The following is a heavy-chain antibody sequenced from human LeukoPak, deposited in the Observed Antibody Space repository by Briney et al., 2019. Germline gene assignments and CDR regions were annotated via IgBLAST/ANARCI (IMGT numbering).Heavy chain of an antibody. J-gene: IGHJ4*02. CDR3: ARGGDYGDLRYFDY. Sequence: PSETLSLTCTVSGGSINNYYWSWIRQPPGKGLEWIRFNYYRGSTNYNPSLKSRVTFSVDTSKNQFSLKLNSVTAADTAVYSCARGGDYGDLRYFDYWGQGTLVTVSS. CDR2: NYYRGST. V-gene: IGHV4-59*01. CDR1: GGSINNYY. D-gene: IGHD4-17*01.